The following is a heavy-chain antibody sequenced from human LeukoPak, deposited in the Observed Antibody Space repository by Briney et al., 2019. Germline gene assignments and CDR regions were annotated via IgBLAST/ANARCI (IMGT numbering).Heavy chain of an antibody. J-gene: IGHJ6*03. Sequence: GASVKVSCKASGYTFTGYYMHWVRQAPGQGLEWMGWINPNSGGTNYAQKFQGRVTMTRDTSISTAYMELSRLRSDDTAVYYCARDPGIFGVVIKPSYYMDVWGKGTTVTVSS. V-gene: IGHV1-2*02. CDR3: ARDPGIFGVVIKPSYYMDV. D-gene: IGHD3-3*01. CDR2: INPNSGGT. CDR1: GYTFTGYY.